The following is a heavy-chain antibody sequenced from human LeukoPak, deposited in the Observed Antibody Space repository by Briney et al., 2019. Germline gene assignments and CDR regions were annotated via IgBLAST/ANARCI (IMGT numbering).Heavy chain of an antibody. D-gene: IGHD4-17*01. Sequence: PAGSLLFSSAASGFTVSSNYTNWVLQAPGKGLEWVSIIYSSGSTYYPDSVKGRFTISRDNSKNTLYLQMTSLRHEDTAVYYCAENYGDFWGHGTLATVSS. CDR3: AENYGDF. CDR2: IYSSGST. CDR1: GFTVSSNY. V-gene: IGHV3-53*01. J-gene: IGHJ4*03.